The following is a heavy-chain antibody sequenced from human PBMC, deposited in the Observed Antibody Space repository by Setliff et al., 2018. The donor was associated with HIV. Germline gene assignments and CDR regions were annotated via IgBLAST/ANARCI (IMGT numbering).Heavy chain of an antibody. J-gene: IGHJ4*02. Sequence: SETLSLTCTVPGGSISSSSYYWGWIRQPLGKGLEWIGSIYYSGSTYYNPSLKSRVTISVDTSKNQFSLKLSSVTAADTAVYYCASPTSDLYSGSPEWGQGTLVTVSS. D-gene: IGHD1-26*01. V-gene: IGHV4-39*01. CDR3: ASPTSDLYSGSPE. CDR1: GGSISSSSYY. CDR2: IYYSGST.